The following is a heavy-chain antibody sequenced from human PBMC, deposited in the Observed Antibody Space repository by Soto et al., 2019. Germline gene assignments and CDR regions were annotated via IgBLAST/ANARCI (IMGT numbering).Heavy chain of an antibody. D-gene: IGHD6-6*01. J-gene: IGHJ6*02. Sequence: QVQLVQSGAEVKKPGASVKVSCKASGYTFTSYGISWVRQAPGQGLEWMGWISAYNGNTNYAQKRQGRVTMTTDTSTSTAYMELRSLRSDDTAVYYCARDNIAARTYYYYGMDVWGQGTTVTVSS. CDR1: GYTFTSYG. V-gene: IGHV1-18*01. CDR3: ARDNIAARTYYYYGMDV. CDR2: ISAYNGNT.